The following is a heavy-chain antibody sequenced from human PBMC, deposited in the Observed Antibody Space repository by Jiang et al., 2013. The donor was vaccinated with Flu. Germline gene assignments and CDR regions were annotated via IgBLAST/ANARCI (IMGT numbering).Heavy chain of an antibody. CDR1: GFTFSIAW. J-gene: IGHJ4*02. Sequence: VQLVESGGGLVKPGGSLRLSCAASGFTFSIAWMNWVRQAPGKGLEWVGRIKSITDGGTTDYAAPVKGRFTISRDDSKNTMYLQMNSLKTEDTAVYYCTTGPGPQILITSGEVIAQDSWGQGTLVTVSS. V-gene: IGHV3-15*01. CDR3: TTGPGPQILITSGEVIAQDS. D-gene: IGHD3-16*02. CDR2: IKSITDGGTT.